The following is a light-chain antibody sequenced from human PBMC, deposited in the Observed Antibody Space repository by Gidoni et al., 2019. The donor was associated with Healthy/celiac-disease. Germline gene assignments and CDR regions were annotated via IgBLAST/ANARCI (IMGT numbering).Light chain of an antibody. CDR3: QQYNNWPPIT. CDR1: KSGSSN. CDR2: GAS. V-gene: IGKV3-15*01. J-gene: IGKJ5*01. Sequence: EIVMTQPPATLSVSPGERSPLSCRASKSGSSNLAWYQQKPGQAPRLLIYGASTRATGIPARFSGSGSGTEFTLTISSLQSEDFAVYYCQQYNNWPPITFGQGTRLEIK.